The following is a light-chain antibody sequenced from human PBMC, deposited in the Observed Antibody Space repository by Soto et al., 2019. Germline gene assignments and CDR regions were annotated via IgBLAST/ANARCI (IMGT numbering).Light chain of an antibody. CDR2: GAS. CDR1: QSVRRDY. CDR3: QQYNNWPRT. J-gene: IGKJ1*01. V-gene: IGKV3-20*01. Sequence: EIVLTQSPGTLSLSPGERATLSCRASQSVRRDYLAWYQQKPGQAPRLHIYGASTRATGIPDRFTGSGSGTDFTLTISRLEPEDFAVYYCQQYNNWPRTFGQGTKVDIK.